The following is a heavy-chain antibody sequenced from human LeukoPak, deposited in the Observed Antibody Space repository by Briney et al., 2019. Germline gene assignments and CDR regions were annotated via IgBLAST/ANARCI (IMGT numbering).Heavy chain of an antibody. CDR3: AREKVVTSTYNWLDP. J-gene: IGHJ5*02. V-gene: IGHV1-2*02. CDR2: INPDTSGT. CDR1: GYTFIGYY. D-gene: IGHD2-21*02. Sequence: ASVKVSCKASGYTFIGYYMHWVRQAPGQGLEWMGWINPDTSGTNYAQKFQGRVTMTRDTSISTAYMELSRLRSDDTAMYYCAREKVVTSTYNWLDPWGQGTLVTVSS.